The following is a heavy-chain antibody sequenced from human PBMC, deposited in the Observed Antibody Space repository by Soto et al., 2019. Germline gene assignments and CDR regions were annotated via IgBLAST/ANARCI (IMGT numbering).Heavy chain of an antibody. D-gene: IGHD3-3*01. CDR1: GGSIRSSNW. CDR2: IYHSGST. V-gene: IGHV4-4*02. J-gene: IGHJ6*02. Sequence: PSETLSLTCAVSGGSIRSSNWWSWVRQPPGKGLEWIGEIYHSGSTNYNPSLKSRVTISVDKSKNQFSLKLSSVTAADTAVYYCARMADFWSGYSPSGIRKPEKTSYYYYGMDVWGQGITVTVSS. CDR3: ARMADFWSGYSPSGIRKPEKTSYYYYGMDV.